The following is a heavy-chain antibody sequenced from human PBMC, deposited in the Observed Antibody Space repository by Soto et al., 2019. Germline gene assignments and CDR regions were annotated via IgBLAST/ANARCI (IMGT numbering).Heavy chain of an antibody. V-gene: IGHV1-18*01. CDR1: GYTFTSNA. J-gene: IGHJ6*02. CDR2: ISGHNGNT. D-gene: IGHD1-26*01. Sequence: ASVKVSCKASGYTFTSNAISWVRQAPGQGLEWMGWISGHNGNTKYAQKFQGRVSMTTDKFTNTAYMELRSLRFDDTAVYYCARDYEVGSTWAYYYYMDIWGQGTTVTVSS. CDR3: ARDYEVGSTWAYYYYMDI.